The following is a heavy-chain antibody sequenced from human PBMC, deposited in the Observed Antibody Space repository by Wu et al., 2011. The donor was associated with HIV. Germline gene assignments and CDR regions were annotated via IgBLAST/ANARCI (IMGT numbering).Heavy chain of an antibody. CDR1: GGTFSSYA. D-gene: IGHD1-26*01. J-gene: IGHJ6*02. V-gene: IGHV1-18*01. CDR2: ISTYNGNT. Sequence: QVQLVQSGAEVKKPGSSVKVSCKASGGTFSSYAISWVRQAPGQGLEWMGWISTYNGNTNYVQNLQGRVTLTTDTSTNTAYMELRSLRSDDTAVYYCARDESGTSSYYGMDVWGQGTTVTVSS. CDR3: ARDESGTSSYYGMDV.